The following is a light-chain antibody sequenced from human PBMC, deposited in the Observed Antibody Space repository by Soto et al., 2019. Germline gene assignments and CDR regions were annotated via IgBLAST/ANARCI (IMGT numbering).Light chain of an antibody. V-gene: IGKV1-5*01. CDR2: DAS. Sequence: DIQMTQSPSTLSASVGDRVTITCRASQSISSWLAWYQQKPVKAPKLIIYDASSLESGVPSSSRGSGSGTEFSPTISSLQPDDFATYDCQQYNSYPWTFGQGTKVEIK. CDR3: QQYNSYPWT. CDR1: QSISSW. J-gene: IGKJ1*01.